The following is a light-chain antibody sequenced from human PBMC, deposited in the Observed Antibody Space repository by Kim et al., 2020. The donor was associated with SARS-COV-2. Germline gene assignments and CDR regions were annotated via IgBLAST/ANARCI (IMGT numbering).Light chain of an antibody. Sequence: QSVLTQPPSASVTPGQRVTISCSGSSSNIGSNTVNWYQQVPRTAPKLLIYSNNQRPSGVPDRFSGSKSGTSASLAISGLQSEDEADYYCAVWDDSLNGPVFGGGPQLTVL. J-gene: IGLJ3*02. CDR3: AVWDDSLNGPV. CDR2: SNN. V-gene: IGLV1-44*01. CDR1: SSNIGSNT.